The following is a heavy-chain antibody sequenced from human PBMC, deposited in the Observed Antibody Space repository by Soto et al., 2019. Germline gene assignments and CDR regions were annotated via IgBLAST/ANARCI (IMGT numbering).Heavy chain of an antibody. V-gene: IGHV1-46*03. CDR3: ARPSPVTTDDSLDY. Sequence: ASVKVSCKASGYTFTSYYMHWVRQAPGQGLEWMGIISPSGGSTSYAQKFQGRVTMTRDTSTSTVYVELSSLRSEDTAVYYCARPSPVTTDDSLDYWGQGTLVTVSP. CDR2: ISPSGGST. J-gene: IGHJ4*02. D-gene: IGHD4-17*01. CDR1: GYTFTSYY.